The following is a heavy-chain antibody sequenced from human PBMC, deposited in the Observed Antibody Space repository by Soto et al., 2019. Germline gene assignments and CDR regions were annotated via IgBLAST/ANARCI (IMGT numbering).Heavy chain of an antibody. D-gene: IGHD7-27*01. CDR1: GGSISSYY. CDR2: ISYSGST. V-gene: IGHV4-59*12. Sequence: QVQLQESGPGLVKPSETLSLTCTVSGGSISSYYWSWIRQPPGKGLEWIGYISYSGSTNYNPSLKSRVTISVDTSKNQFSLRLISVTAADTALYYCARDTGLAPTVWGYWGHGTQVTVSS. CDR3: ARDTGLAPTVWGY. J-gene: IGHJ4*03.